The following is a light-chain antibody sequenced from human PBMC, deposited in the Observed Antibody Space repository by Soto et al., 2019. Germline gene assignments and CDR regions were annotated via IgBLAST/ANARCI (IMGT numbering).Light chain of an antibody. V-gene: IGKV1-5*03. J-gene: IGKJ1*01. CDR1: QSISNW. Sequence: DIQMTQSPSTLSASVGDRVTITCRASQSISNWLAWYQQKPGKAPKILIYKTSSLESGVPSRFSGSGSGTEFTLTISSLQPDDFATYYCQQYRTFGQGTKVDIK. CDR3: QQYRT. CDR2: KTS.